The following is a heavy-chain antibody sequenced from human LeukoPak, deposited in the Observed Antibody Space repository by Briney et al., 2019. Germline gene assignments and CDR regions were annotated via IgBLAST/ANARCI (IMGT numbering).Heavy chain of an antibody. J-gene: IGHJ4*02. CDR2: VELSGRT. D-gene: IGHD3-10*01. Sequence: SETLSLTCGVSGGSISSTNWWTWVRQPPGEGLEWIGEVELSGRTNYNPSLESRVTISVDMSANHISLKLTSVTAADTAVYYCARGWHGSGSPLDYWGRGTLVTVSS. V-gene: IGHV4-4*02. CDR1: GGSISSTNW. CDR3: ARGWHGSGSPLDY.